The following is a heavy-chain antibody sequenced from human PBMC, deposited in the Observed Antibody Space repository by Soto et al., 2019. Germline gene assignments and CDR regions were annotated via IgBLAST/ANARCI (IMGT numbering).Heavy chain of an antibody. Sequence: SETLSLTCTVSGGSISSGDYYWSWIRQPPGKGLEWIGYIYYSGSTYYNPSLKSRVTISVDTSKNQFSLKLSSVTAADTAVYYCAREKGGYDSSAYYYGMDVWGQGTTVTVSS. CDR2: IYYSGST. CDR1: GGSISSGDYY. CDR3: AREKGGYDSSAYYYGMDV. V-gene: IGHV4-30-4*01. D-gene: IGHD5-12*01. J-gene: IGHJ6*02.